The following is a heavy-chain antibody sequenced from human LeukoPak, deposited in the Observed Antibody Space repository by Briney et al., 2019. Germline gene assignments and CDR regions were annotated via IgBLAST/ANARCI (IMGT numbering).Heavy chain of an antibody. Sequence: WESLKISCKGSGYSFTSYWIGWVRQMPGKGLEWMGIIYPGDSDTRYSPSFQGQVTISADKSISTAYLQWSSLKASDTAMYYCARIGVNHYYYMDVWGKGTTVTISS. V-gene: IGHV5-51*01. CDR3: ARIGVNHYYYMDV. J-gene: IGHJ6*03. D-gene: IGHD3-16*01. CDR2: IYPGDSDT. CDR1: GYSFTSYW.